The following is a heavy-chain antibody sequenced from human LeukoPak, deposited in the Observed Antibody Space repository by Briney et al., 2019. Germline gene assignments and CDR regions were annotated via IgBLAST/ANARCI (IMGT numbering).Heavy chain of an antibody. D-gene: IGHD6-13*01. J-gene: IGHJ4*02. V-gene: IGHV3-30*18. CDR3: AKPDSSSWHYFDY. CDR2: ISYDGSNK. CDR1: GFTFSSYG. Sequence: QSGGSLRLSCAASGFTFSSYGMHWVRRAPGKGLEWVAVISYDGSNKYYADSVKGRFTISRDNSKNTLYLQMNSLRAEDTAVYYCAKPDSSSWHYFDYWGQGTLVTVSS.